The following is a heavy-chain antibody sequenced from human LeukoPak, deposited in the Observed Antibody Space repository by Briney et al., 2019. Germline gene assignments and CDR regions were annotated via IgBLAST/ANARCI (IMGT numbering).Heavy chain of an antibody. CDR3: ARESTYYDSTDYYRGDAFDI. J-gene: IGHJ3*02. Sequence: ASVKVSCKASGYTFTGYYMHWVRQAPGQGLEWMGGINPNSGGTNYAQKFQGRVTVTRDTSISTAYMELSSLRSDDTAVYYCARESTYYDSTDYYRGDAFDIWGQGTMVTVSS. D-gene: IGHD3-22*01. CDR2: INPNSGGT. CDR1: GYTFTGYY. V-gene: IGHV1-2*02.